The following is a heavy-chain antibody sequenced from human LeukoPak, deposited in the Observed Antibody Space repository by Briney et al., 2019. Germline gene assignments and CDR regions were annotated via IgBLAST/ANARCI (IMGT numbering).Heavy chain of an antibody. D-gene: IGHD5-18*01. V-gene: IGHV4-39*07. CDR1: GGSISSSSYY. CDR2: IYYSGST. J-gene: IGHJ4*02. Sequence: SETLSPTCTVSGGSISSSSYYWGWIRQPPGKGLEWIGSIYYSGSTYYNPSLKSRVTISVDTSKNQFSLKLSSVTAADTAVYYCARGHKRGYSYRVDFDYWGQGTLVTVSS. CDR3: ARGHKRGYSYRVDFDY.